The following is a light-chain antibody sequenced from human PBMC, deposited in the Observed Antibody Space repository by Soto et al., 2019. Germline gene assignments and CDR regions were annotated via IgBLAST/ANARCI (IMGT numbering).Light chain of an antibody. Sequence: DIQMTQSTSTLSASVGDRVNITCRASQTISSWLAWYQQKPGKAPKLLIYKASSLESGVPSRFSGSGSGTEFTPTISSLQPDDFATYYCQKYNSYPLNCGRGTTGDIK. CDR3: QKYNSYPLN. CDR2: KAS. V-gene: IGKV1-5*03. J-gene: IGKJ4*01. CDR1: QTISSW.